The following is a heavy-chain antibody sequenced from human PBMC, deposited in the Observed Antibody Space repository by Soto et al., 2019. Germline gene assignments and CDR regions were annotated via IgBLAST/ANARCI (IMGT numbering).Heavy chain of an antibody. V-gene: IGHV3-23*01. CDR1: GFTFSDHA. D-gene: IGHD3-9*01. CDR3: AKDGGRYFDWLPQHFDY. J-gene: IGHJ4*02. CDR2: ISGSGGST. Sequence: GGSLRLPCAASGFTFSDHAMSRVRQAPGKGLEWVSAISGSGGSTYYADSVKGRFTISRDNSKNTLYLQMNSLRAEDTAVYYCAKDGGRYFDWLPQHFDYWGQGTLVTVSS.